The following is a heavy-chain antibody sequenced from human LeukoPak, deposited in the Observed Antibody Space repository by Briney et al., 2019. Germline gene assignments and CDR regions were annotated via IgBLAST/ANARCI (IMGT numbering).Heavy chain of an antibody. CDR1: GFTFSSYA. Sequence: GGSLRLSCAASGFTFSSYAMSWVRQAPGKGLEWVSAIGGDAVSTYYADSVKGRFSISRDNSKNTLYLQMNSLRAEDTAVYYCARGAGYNYPYYFDYWGQGTLVTVSS. J-gene: IGHJ4*02. V-gene: IGHV3-23*01. D-gene: IGHD5-24*01. CDR2: IGGDAVST. CDR3: ARGAGYNYPYYFDY.